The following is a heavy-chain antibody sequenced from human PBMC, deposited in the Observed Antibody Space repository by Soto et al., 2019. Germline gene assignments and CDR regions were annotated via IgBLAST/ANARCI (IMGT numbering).Heavy chain of an antibody. J-gene: IGHJ4*02. CDR2: TGLNGRTT. V-gene: IGHV3-23*01. CDR1: GFTFSMSA. D-gene: IGHD6-6*01. CDR3: ATVHSTSRSFDY. Sequence: EVQLLESGGGLVQPGGSLRLSCAASGFTFSMSAMTWVRQAPGKGLEWVSTTGLNGRTTYYADSVKGRFTVSRDNSKNTLDLHMSSLRAEDTAVHYCATVHSTSRSFDYWGQGTLVTVSS.